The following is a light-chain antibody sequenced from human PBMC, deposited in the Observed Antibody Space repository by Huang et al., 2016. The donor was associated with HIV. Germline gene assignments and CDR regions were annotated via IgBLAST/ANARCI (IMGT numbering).Light chain of an antibody. CDR3: QQYHNTPRT. Sequence: DVVMTQSLDSLAVSLGERATINGKSSQSVLDSSNNKNYLAWYQQKPGQPPKLLIYCASTRESGVPDRFSGSGSGTDFTLTISSLQAEDVAVYYCQQYHNTPRTFGQGTKVEIK. CDR2: CAS. V-gene: IGKV4-1*01. CDR1: QSVLDSSNNKNY. J-gene: IGKJ1*01.